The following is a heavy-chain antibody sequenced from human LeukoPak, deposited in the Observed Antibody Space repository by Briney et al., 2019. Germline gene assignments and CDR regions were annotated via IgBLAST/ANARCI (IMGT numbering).Heavy chain of an antibody. D-gene: IGHD2-2*01. Sequence: GESLRLSCAASGFTFNKYAMSWVRQAPGKGLEWVSSLSGSGGNTYYADSVKGRFTISRDNSKNTVYLQMNSLRAGDTAVYYCAKDPYGTRYFDYWGQGTLVTVSS. CDR1: GFTFNKYA. J-gene: IGHJ4*02. CDR2: LSGSGGNT. V-gene: IGHV3-23*01. CDR3: AKDPYGTRYFDY.